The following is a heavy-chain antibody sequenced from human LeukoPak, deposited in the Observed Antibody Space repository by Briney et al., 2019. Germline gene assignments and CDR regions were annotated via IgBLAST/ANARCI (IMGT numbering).Heavy chain of an antibody. V-gene: IGHV4-59*01. D-gene: IGHD3-22*01. J-gene: IGHJ3*02. Sequence: SETLSLTCTVSGGSISSYYWSWIRQPPGKGLEWIGYIYYSGSTNYNPSLKSRVTISVDTSKNQFSLKLSSVTAADTAVYYCARDSLGLSRSMIGPYDAFDIWGQGTMVTVSS. CDR3: ARDSLGLSRSMIGPYDAFDI. CDR1: GGSISSYY. CDR2: IYYSGST.